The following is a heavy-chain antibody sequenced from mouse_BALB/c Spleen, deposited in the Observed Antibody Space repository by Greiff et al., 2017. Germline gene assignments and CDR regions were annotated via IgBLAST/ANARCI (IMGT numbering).Heavy chain of an antibody. CDR3: ANFLYDYGAY. CDR1: GFTFSSYA. D-gene: IGHD2-4*01. CDR2: ISSGGST. Sequence: EVQVVESGGGLVKPGGSLKLSCAASGFTFSSYAMSWVRQTPEKRLEWVASISSGGSTYYPDSVKGRFTISRDNARNILYLQMSSLRSEDTAMYYCANFLYDYGAYWGQGTLVTVSA. J-gene: IGHJ3*01. V-gene: IGHV5-6-5*01.